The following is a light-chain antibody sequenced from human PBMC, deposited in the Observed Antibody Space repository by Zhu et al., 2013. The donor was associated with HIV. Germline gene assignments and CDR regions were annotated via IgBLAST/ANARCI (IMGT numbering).Light chain of an antibody. CDR1: QTISIY. CDR2: ASS. Sequence: DIQMTQSPSTLSASVGDRVAITCRASQTISIYLNWYQQKPGKAPKLLIYASSTLQSGVPSRFSGSGSGTDFTLTISCLQSEDFATYYCQQYYSYPITFGQGTRLEIK. V-gene: IGKV1-39*01. CDR3: QQYYSYPIT. J-gene: IGKJ5*01.